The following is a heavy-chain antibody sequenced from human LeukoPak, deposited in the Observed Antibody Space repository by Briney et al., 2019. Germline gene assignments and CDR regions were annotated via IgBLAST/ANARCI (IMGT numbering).Heavy chain of an antibody. D-gene: IGHD4-17*01. Sequence: ASVKASCTASGYTFTSYGISWVRQAPGQGLEWMGWISAYNGNTNYAQKLQGRVTMTTDTSTSTAYMELRSLRSDDTAVYYCARDSRDYAPGDYWGQGTLVTVSS. CDR3: ARDSRDYAPGDY. CDR2: ISAYNGNT. CDR1: GYTFTSYG. J-gene: IGHJ4*02. V-gene: IGHV1-18*01.